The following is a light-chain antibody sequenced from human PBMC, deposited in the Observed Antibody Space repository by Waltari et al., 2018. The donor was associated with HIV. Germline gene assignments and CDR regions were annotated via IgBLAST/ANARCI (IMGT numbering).Light chain of an antibody. V-gene: IGKV3-15*01. CDR1: QSVSNN. J-gene: IGKJ1*01. CDR3: QQYNEWPRT. Sequence: EIVMTQSPATLSVSPGERATLSCRASQSVSNNLAWYQQKPGQAPRLLIYGPSTRATGTPARFSASGSGTEFTLTISSLQSEDFAMYYCQQYNEWPRTFGQGTKVEIK. CDR2: GPS.